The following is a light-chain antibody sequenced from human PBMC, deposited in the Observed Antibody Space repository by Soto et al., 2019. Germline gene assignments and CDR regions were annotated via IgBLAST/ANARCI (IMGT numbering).Light chain of an antibody. J-gene: IGKJ1*01. CDR3: HQHGNSTQT. CDR2: GAS. V-gene: IGKV3-20*01. Sequence: IVLTQSAGTLSLSPGESAXLSXXASQSVSSANFAWYQKKXGQAPRXXIYGASSRATGIPDRFSGSGSGTLFSLTCGIVETDDLAVYYCHQHGNSTQTCGEGTKVDIK. CDR1: QSVSSAN.